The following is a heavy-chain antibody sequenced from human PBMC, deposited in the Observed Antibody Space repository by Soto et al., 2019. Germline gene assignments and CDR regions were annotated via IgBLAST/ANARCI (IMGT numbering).Heavy chain of an antibody. J-gene: IGHJ1*01. V-gene: IGHV3-23*01. Sequence: EVELLESGGGLVQPGGSLRLSCAASGFTFSSYAMSWVRRAPGKGLEWVSGISGSGRITKYADSVKGRFIISRDNFKITLFLQMNSLRAEDTAVYYCAKDVHYDIVTGIEYFHHWAQGTLVTVSS. CDR2: ISGSGRIT. CDR1: GFTFSSYA. CDR3: AKDVHYDIVTGIEYFHH. D-gene: IGHD3-9*01.